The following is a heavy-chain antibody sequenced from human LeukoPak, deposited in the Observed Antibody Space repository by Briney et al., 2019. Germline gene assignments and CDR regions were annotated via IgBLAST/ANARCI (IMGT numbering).Heavy chain of an antibody. CDR1: GYTFTSYG. CDR2: ISAYNGNT. Sequence: GASVNVSCKASGYTFTSYGVSWVRQAPGQGLEWMGWISAYNGNTNYAQKLQGRVTMTTDTSTSTAYMELRSLRSDDTAVYYCASGPSDHMIVVVQFDYWGQGTLVTVSS. D-gene: IGHD3-22*01. V-gene: IGHV1-18*01. CDR3: ASGPSDHMIVVVQFDY. J-gene: IGHJ4*02.